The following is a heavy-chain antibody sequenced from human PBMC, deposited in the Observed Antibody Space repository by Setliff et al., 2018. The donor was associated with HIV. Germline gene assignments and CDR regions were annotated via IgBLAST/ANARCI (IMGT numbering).Heavy chain of an antibody. V-gene: IGHV4-59*12. D-gene: IGHD1-1*01. Sequence: SETLSLTCTVSGGSISSYYWSWIRQPPGKGLEWIGYIYYSGSTNYNPSLKSRVTISVDTSKNQFSLKLTSVTAADTAVYYCARKGWNAYKAFDYWGQGTLVTVSS. CDR2: IYYSGST. J-gene: IGHJ4*02. CDR3: ARKGWNAYKAFDY. CDR1: GGSISSYY.